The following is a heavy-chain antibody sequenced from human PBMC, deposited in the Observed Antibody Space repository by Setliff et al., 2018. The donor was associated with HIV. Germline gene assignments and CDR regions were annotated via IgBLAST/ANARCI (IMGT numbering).Heavy chain of an antibody. V-gene: IGHV3-74*03. J-gene: IGHJ5*01. D-gene: IGHD3-16*01. CDR2: INTDGSSA. CDR3: ARGGANPSWFDS. Sequence: GGSLRLSCAASGFTFSNSWMHWVRQAPGKGLVWVSRINTDGSSATYADSVKGRFTNSRDNAKNTRYLQMDSLRAEDTAVYYCARGGANPSWFDSWGQGTLVTVSS. CDR1: GFTFSNSW.